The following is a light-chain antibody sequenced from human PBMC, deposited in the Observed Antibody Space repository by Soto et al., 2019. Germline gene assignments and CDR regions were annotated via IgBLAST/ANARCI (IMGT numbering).Light chain of an antibody. Sequence: QSALTQPASVSGSPGQSITISCTGTTSDIGDYNSVSWYQQHPGKAPKLMIYEVINRPSGVSNRISGSKSGNTASLTISGLQAEDEADYFCGSYSSTNTRVVFGGGTQVTVL. CDR1: TSDIGDYNS. CDR3: GSYSSTNTRVV. V-gene: IGLV2-14*01. J-gene: IGLJ2*01. CDR2: EVI.